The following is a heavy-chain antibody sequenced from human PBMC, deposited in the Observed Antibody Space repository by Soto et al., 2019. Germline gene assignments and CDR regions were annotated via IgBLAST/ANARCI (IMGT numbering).Heavy chain of an antibody. D-gene: IGHD3-10*01. CDR1: GGSISSYY. CDR3: ARLYGSGSYWGSYYYYYMDV. Sequence: SETLSLTCTVSGGSISSYYWSWIRQPPGKGLEWIGYIYYSGSTNYNPSLKSRVTISVDTSKNQFSLKLSSVTAADTAVYYCARLYGSGSYWGSYYYYYMDVWGKGTTVTVSS. J-gene: IGHJ6*03. V-gene: IGHV4-59*08. CDR2: IYYSGST.